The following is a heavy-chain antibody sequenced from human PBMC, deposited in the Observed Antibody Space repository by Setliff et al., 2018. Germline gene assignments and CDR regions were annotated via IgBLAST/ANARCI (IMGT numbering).Heavy chain of an antibody. CDR1: GGSVSSGGYL. CDR2: NYDTGNT. J-gene: IGHJ4*02. Sequence: SETLSLTCTVSGGSVSSGGYLWSWIRQPPGKGLEWIGYNYDTGNTNINPSLKSRLTISVDRTKNQFSLKLSSVTAADTAVYYCARDFWGSLDYWGQGTLVTVPQ. V-gene: IGHV4-61*08. D-gene: IGHD7-27*01. CDR3: ARDFWGSLDY.